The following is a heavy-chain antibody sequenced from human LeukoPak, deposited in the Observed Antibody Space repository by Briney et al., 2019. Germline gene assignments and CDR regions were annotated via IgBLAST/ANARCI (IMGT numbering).Heavy chain of an antibody. CDR3: ARGEGWLQLEVYFDY. V-gene: IGHV1-46*01. CDR1: GYTFTSYY. D-gene: IGHD5-24*01. Sequence: ASVKVSCKASGYTFTSYYMHWVRQAPGQGLEWMGIINPSGGSTSYAQKFQGRVTMTRDTSTSTVYMELSSLRSEDTAVYYCARGEGWLQLEVYFDYWGQGTLVTVSS. CDR2: INPSGGST. J-gene: IGHJ4*02.